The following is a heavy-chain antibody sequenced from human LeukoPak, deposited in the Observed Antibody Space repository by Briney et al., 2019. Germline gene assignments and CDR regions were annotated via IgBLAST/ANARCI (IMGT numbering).Heavy chain of an antibody. CDR1: GFTFSSYS. CDR3: ARDDGVEVVGATTPPGDY. CDR2: ISSSSSYI. V-gene: IGHV3-21*01. J-gene: IGHJ4*02. D-gene: IGHD1-26*01. Sequence: GGSLRLSCAASGFTFSSYSMNWVRQAPGKGLEWVSSISSSSSYIYYADSVKGRFTISRGNAKNSLYLQMNSLRAEDTAVYYCARDDGVEVVGATTPPGDYWGQRTLVTVSS.